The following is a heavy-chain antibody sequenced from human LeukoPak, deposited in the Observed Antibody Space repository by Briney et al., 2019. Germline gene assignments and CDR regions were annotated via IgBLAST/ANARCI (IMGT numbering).Heavy chain of an antibody. CDR3: ARLKYSSSWPRTLGGYFDY. CDR1: GGSISSSNW. J-gene: IGHJ4*02. CDR2: IYHSGST. V-gene: IGHV4-4*02. D-gene: IGHD6-13*01. Sequence: PSGTLSLTCAVSGGSISSSNWWSWVRQPPGKGLEWIGEIYHSGSTNYNPSLKSRVTISVDKSKNQFSLKLSSVTAADTAVYYCARLKYSSSWPRTLGGYFDYWGQGTLGTVSS.